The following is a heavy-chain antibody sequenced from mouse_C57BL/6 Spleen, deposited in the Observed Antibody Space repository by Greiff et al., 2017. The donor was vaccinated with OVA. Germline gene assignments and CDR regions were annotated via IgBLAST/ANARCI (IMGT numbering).Heavy chain of an antibody. D-gene: IGHD4-1*01. CDR2: ISYDGSN. V-gene: IGHV3-6*01. Sequence: DVKLVESGPGLVKPSQSLSLTCSVTGYSITSGYYWNWIRQFPGNKLEWMGYISYDGSNNYNPSLKNRISITRDTSKNQFFLKLNSVTTEDTATYYCAREELGPFDYWGQGTTLTVSS. CDR3: AREELGPFDY. J-gene: IGHJ2*01. CDR1: GYSITSGYY.